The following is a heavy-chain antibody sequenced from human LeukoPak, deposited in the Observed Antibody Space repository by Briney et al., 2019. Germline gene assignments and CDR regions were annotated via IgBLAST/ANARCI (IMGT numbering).Heavy chain of an antibody. D-gene: IGHD3-10*01. CDR3: ASDLLWFGEFPMDV. CDR1: GFTFSSYW. Sequence: GGSLRPSCAASGFTFSSYWMSWVRQAPGKGLEWVANIKQDGSEKYYVDSVKGRFTISRDNAKNSLYLQMNSLRAEDTAVYYCASDLLWFGEFPMDVWGQGTLVTVSS. CDR2: IKQDGSEK. V-gene: IGHV3-7*01. J-gene: IGHJ4*02.